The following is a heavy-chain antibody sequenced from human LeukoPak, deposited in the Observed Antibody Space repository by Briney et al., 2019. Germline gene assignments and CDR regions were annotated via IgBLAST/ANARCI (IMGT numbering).Heavy chain of an antibody. Sequence: KPSETLSLTCTVSAAPITSYYWSWIRQPPGKGLEWIGYINYSGSTNYNPSLKSRVAISVDTSKNQVSLRLSSVTAADTAVYYCARGGSIVGATPHDAFDIWGQGTVVTVS. V-gene: IGHV4-59*01. CDR1: AAPITSYY. CDR2: INYSGST. CDR3: ARGGSIVGATPHDAFDI. J-gene: IGHJ3*02. D-gene: IGHD1-26*01.